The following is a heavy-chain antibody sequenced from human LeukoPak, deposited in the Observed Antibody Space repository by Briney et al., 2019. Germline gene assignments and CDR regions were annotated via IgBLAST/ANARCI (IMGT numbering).Heavy chain of an antibody. Sequence: GESLRLSCAASGFTFSSYSMNWVRQAPGKGLEWVSSISSSSSYIYYADSVKGRFTISRDNAKNSLYLQMNSLRAEDTAVYYCARDPFAKDGMDVWGQGTTVAVSS. CDR1: GFTFSSYS. CDR2: ISSSSSYI. CDR3: ARDPFAKDGMDV. J-gene: IGHJ6*02. D-gene: IGHD4/OR15-4a*01. V-gene: IGHV3-21*01.